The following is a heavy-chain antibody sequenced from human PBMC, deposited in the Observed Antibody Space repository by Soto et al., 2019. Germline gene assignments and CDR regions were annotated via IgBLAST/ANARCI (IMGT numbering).Heavy chain of an antibody. CDR2: FDPEDGET. V-gene: IGHV1-24*01. J-gene: IGHJ4*02. CDR1: GYTLTELS. D-gene: IGHD5-12*01. CDR3: ATIVSVATIPNYVYFDY. Sequence: ASVKVSCKVSGYTLTELSMHWVRQAPGKGLEWMGGFDPEDGETIYAQKFQGRVTMTEDTSTDTAYMELSSLRSEDTAVYYCATIVSVATIPNYVYFDYWGQGTLVTVSS.